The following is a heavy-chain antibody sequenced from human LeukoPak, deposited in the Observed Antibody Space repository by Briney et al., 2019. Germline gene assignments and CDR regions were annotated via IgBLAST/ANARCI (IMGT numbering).Heavy chain of an antibody. Sequence: PSETLSLTCTVSGGSISNYYWNWIRQSPGKGLEWIGYIYYSGSTSYNPSLKSRVTISVDTSKNQFTLNLSSVTAADTAVYHCARLRSGYNVFDSWGQGTLVTVS. D-gene: IGHD5-12*01. CDR2: IYYSGST. CDR3: ARLRSGYNVFDS. V-gene: IGHV4-59*01. CDR1: GGSISNYY. J-gene: IGHJ4*02.